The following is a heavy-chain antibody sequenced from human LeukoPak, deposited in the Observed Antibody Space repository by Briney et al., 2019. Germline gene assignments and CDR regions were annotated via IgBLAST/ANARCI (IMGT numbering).Heavy chain of an antibody. J-gene: IGHJ6*03. V-gene: IGHV1-2*02. D-gene: IGHD6-25*01. CDR2: INPNSGGT. Sequence: ASVKVSCKASGYTFTGYYMHWVRQAPGQGLEWMGWINPNSGGTNYAQKFQGRVTVTRDTSIGTAYMELSRLRSDDTAVYYCASPAASLASRYYYYYMDVWGKGTTVTVSS. CDR3: ASPAASLASRYYYYYMDV. CDR1: GYTFTGYY.